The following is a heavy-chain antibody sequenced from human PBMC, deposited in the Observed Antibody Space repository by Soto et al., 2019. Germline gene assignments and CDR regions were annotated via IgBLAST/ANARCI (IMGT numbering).Heavy chain of an antibody. CDR2: INQSGSS. V-gene: IGHV4-34*01. D-gene: IGHD6-13*01. Sequence: KPSETLSLTCAVYGGPFSSYYWSWMRQPPGKGLEWIGEINQSGSSNYNPSLKSRVTISVDTSKKQFSLNLSSVTAADTAVYYCARERRVVGGYSSSWYDYFDHWGQGSLVTVSS. CDR1: GGPFSSYY. J-gene: IGHJ4*02. CDR3: ARERRVVGGYSSSWYDYFDH.